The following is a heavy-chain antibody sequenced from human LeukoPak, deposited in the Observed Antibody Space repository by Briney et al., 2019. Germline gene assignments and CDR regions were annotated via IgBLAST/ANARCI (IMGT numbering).Heavy chain of an antibody. CDR1: GGSFSGYY. CDR2: IYYSGST. CDR3: ARKVLDPATGDRSYFDY. Sequence: PSETLSLTCAVYGGSFSGYYWSWIRQPPGKGLEWIGSIYYSGSTYYNPSLKSRVTISVDTSKNQFSLKLSSVTAADTAVYYCARKVLDPATGDRSYFDYWGQGTLVTVSS. V-gene: IGHV4-34*01. D-gene: IGHD3-10*01. J-gene: IGHJ4*02.